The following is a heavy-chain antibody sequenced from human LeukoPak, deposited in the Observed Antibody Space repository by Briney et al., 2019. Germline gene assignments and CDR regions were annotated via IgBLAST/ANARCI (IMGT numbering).Heavy chain of an antibody. CDR3: ARDLEPQTASPGAYYYDSSGYYSVEYFQH. J-gene: IGHJ1*01. D-gene: IGHD3-22*01. CDR1: GGTFSSYA. Sequence: SVKLSCTASGGTFSSYAISWVRQAPGQGLDWMGGIIPIFGTANYAQKFQGRVTITADESTSTAYMELSSLSSEDTAVYYCARDLEPQTASPGAYYYDSSGYYSVEYFQHWGQGTLVTVSS. V-gene: IGHV1-69*13. CDR2: IIPIFGTA.